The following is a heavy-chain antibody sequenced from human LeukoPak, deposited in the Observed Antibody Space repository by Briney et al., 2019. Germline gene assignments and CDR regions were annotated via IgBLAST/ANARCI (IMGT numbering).Heavy chain of an antibody. CDR2: ISYDGSDK. J-gene: IGHJ4*02. D-gene: IGHD4-17*01. CDR3: AKDERGDYLPPYYFDY. CDR1: GFTFSAYG. V-gene: IGHV3-30*18. Sequence: GGSLRLSCAASGFTFSAYGMHWVRQAPGKGLDWVAVISYDGSDKYYAASVKGRFTISRDNSKNTLYLQMNSLRAEDTAVYYCAKDERGDYLPPYYFDYWGQGTLVTVSS.